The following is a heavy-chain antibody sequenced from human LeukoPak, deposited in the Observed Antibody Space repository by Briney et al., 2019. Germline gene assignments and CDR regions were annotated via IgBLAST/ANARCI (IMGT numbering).Heavy chain of an antibody. D-gene: IGHD6-19*01. J-gene: IGHJ4*02. CDR3: ARDGAAVAGNYFDY. CDR2: IYHSGST. CDR1: GGSFSGYY. V-gene: IGHV4-38-2*02. Sequence: PSETLSLTCAVYGGSFSGYYWGWIRQPPGKGLEWIGSIYHSGSTYYNPSLKSRVTISVDTSKNQFSLKLSSVTAADTAVYYCARDGAAVAGNYFDYWGQGTLVTVSS.